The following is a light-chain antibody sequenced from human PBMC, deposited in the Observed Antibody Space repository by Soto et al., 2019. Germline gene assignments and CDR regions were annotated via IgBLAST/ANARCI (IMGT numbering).Light chain of an antibody. Sequence: EIVLPQSPASLSLSPGERATLSCRASQSVSSYLAWYQQKPGQAPRLLIYDASNRATGIPARFSGSGSGTDFTLTISSLEPEDFAVYYCQQRSNWPPTFGQGTTGDIK. CDR1: QSVSSY. CDR2: DAS. CDR3: QQRSNWPPT. J-gene: IGKJ1*01. V-gene: IGKV3-11*01.